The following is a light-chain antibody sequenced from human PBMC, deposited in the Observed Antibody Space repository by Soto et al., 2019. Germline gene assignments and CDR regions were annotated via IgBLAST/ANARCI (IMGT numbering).Light chain of an antibody. Sequence: DIQMTQSPSSLSASAGDRVTITCQASQGISRELNWYQQKPGKGPKLLIYGASNLQIGVPSRFSGRGSGTDFSFTISAFQPEDVATYYCQQYTSLPYTFGGGTEVEI. CDR3: QQYTSLPYT. J-gene: IGKJ4*01. V-gene: IGKV1-33*01. CDR1: QGISRE. CDR2: GAS.